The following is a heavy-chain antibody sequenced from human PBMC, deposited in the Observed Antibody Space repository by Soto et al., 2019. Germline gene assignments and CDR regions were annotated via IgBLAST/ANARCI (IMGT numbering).Heavy chain of an antibody. CDR2: INHSGST. Sequence: SETLSLTCAVYGGSFSGYYWSWIRQPPGKGLEGIGEINHSGSTNYNPSLKSRVTTSVDTSKNQFSLKLSSVTAADTAVDYCASSGDLFGLLGWHHCFVPWGQGSLVTFSX. V-gene: IGHV4-34*01. D-gene: IGHD3-22*01. CDR1: GGSFSGYY. J-gene: IGHJ5*02. CDR3: ASSGDLFGLLGWHHCFVP.